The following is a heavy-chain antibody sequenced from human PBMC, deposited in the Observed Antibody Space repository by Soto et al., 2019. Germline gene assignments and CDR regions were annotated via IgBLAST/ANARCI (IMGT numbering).Heavy chain of an antibody. CDR3: ARRDYYYYYMDV. CDR1: GFTVSSNY. V-gene: IGHV3-66*04. CDR2: IYSGGST. J-gene: IGHJ6*03. Sequence: EVQLVESGGGLVQPGGSLRLSCAASGFTVSSNYMSWVRQAPGKGLEWVSVIYSGGSTYYADSVKGRFTISRDNSKNTLYLHMNSLRAEDTAVYYCARRDYYYYYMDVWGKGTTVTVSS.